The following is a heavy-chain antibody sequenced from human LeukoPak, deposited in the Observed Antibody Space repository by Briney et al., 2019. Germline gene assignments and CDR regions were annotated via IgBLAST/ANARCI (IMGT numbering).Heavy chain of an antibody. CDR1: GGSPNGYY. V-gene: IGHV4-34*01. D-gene: IGHD6-13*01. CDR3: ARYGMAAEGIWWFDP. J-gene: IGHJ5*02. CDR2: IDHSGST. Sequence: SETLSLTCAVYGGSPNGYYWSWIRQPPGKRLEWIGEIDHSGSTQYNPSLKSRVTISLDTSKKQFSLKLTSLTAADTAFYYCARYGMAAEGIWWFDPWGQGTLVTVSS.